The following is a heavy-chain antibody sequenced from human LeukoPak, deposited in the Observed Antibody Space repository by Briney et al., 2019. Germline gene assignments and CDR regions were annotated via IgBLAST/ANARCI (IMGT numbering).Heavy chain of an antibody. CDR3: AKPLDGYNYYSNY. D-gene: IGHD5-24*01. J-gene: IGHJ4*02. CDR2: ISGSGGST. Sequence: GGSLRLSCAASGFTFSSYAMNWVRQAPGKGLEWVSTISGSGGSTYYADSVKGRFTISRDNSKNTLYLQMNSLRAEDTAVYYCAKPLDGYNYYSNYWGQGTLVTVSS. V-gene: IGHV3-23*01. CDR1: GFTFSSYA.